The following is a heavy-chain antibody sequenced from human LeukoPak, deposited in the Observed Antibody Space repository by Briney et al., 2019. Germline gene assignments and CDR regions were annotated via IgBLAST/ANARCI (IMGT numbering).Heavy chain of an antibody. D-gene: IGHD4/OR15-4a*01. CDR1: GFTFSNYA. V-gene: IGHV3-23*01. Sequence: GGSLRLSCVMSGFTFSNYAMNWVRQAPGKRLEWVSDISTSSDSTYHIESVRGRFTISRDNSKNTLYLQMNSLRVDDTAVYYCASGLYGGVFDNWGQGTLVTVSS. CDR3: ASGLYGGVFDN. J-gene: IGHJ4*02. CDR2: ISTSSDST.